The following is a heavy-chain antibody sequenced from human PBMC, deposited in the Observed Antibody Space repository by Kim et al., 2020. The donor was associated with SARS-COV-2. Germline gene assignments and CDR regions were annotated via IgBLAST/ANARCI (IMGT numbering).Heavy chain of an antibody. Sequence: GGSLRLSCAASGFTFSSYSMNWVRQAPGKGLEWVSSISSSSSYIYYADSVKGRFTISRDNAKNSLYLQMNSLRAEDTAVYYCARVYYGDYGQGSPDFYYYYYGMDVWGQGTTVTVSS. V-gene: IGHV3-21*01. D-gene: IGHD4-17*01. J-gene: IGHJ6*02. CDR1: GFTFSSYS. CDR3: ARVYYGDYGQGSPDFYYYYYGMDV. CDR2: ISSSSSYI.